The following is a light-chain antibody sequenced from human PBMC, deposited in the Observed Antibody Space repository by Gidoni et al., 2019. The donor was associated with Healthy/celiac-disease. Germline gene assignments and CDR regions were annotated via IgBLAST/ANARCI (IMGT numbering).Light chain of an antibody. CDR1: QGISSF. CDR2: AAS. J-gene: IGKJ5*01. V-gene: IGKV1-9*01. Sequence: DVQLTQSPSFLSASVGDRVTITCRASQGISSFLAWYQQKPGKAPNLLIYAASTLQSGVPSRFSGSGSGTEFTLTISSLQPEDFATYYCQQLNSFPVTFXQXTRLDIK. CDR3: QQLNSFPVT.